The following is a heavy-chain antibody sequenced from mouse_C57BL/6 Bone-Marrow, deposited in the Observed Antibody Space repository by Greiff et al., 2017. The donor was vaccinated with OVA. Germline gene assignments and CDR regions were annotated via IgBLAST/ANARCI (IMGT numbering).Heavy chain of an antibody. D-gene: IGHD2-1*01. Sequence: VQLQQSGTVLARPGASVKMSCKTSGYTFTSYWMHWVKQRPGQGLEWIGAIYPGNSDTSYNQKFKGKAKLTAVTSASTAYMELSSLTNEDSAVYYCTAIYYGTLFDYWGQGTTLTVSS. V-gene: IGHV1-5*01. CDR3: TAIYYGTLFDY. CDR1: GYTFTSYW. J-gene: IGHJ2*01. CDR2: IYPGNSDT.